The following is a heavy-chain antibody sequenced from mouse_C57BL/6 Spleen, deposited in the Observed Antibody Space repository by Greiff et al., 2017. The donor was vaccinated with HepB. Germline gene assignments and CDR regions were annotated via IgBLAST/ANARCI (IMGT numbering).Heavy chain of an antibody. Sequence: QVHVKQPGAELVRPGTSVKLSCKASGYTFTSYWMHWVKQRPGQGLEWIGVIDPSDSYTNYNQKFKGKATLTVDTSSSTAYMQLSSLTSEDSEVYYCARRRVTTVYFDYWGQSTTLTVSS. D-gene: IGHD1-1*01. J-gene: IGHJ2*01. CDR2: IDPSDSYT. CDR1: GYTFTSYW. V-gene: IGHV1-59*01. CDR3: ARRRVTTVYFDY.